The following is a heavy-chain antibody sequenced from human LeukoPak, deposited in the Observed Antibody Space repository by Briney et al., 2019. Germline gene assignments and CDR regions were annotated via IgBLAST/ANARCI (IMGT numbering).Heavy chain of an antibody. CDR3: ARGEAAAGTDY. Sequence: GASVKVSCKASGGTFSSCAISWVRQAPGQGLEWMGRIIPIFGTANYAQKFQGRVTITTDESTSTAYMELSSLRSEDTAVYYCARGEAAAGTDYWGQGTLVTVSS. J-gene: IGHJ4*02. CDR1: GGTFSSCA. D-gene: IGHD6-13*01. V-gene: IGHV1-69*05. CDR2: IIPIFGTA.